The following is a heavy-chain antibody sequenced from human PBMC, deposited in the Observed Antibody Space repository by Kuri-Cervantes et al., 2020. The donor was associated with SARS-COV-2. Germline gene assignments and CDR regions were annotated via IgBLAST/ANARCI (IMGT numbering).Heavy chain of an antibody. CDR2: INPSGGST. D-gene: IGHD3-3*01. Sequence: ASLKVSCKASGYTSTSYYKHWLRQAPGQGLEWMGIINPSGGSTSYAQKFQGRVTMTRDTSTSTVYMELSSLRSEDTAVYYCARGGRGGSIFGVVIISPYYFDYCGQGTLVTVSS. V-gene: IGHV1-46*01. J-gene: IGHJ4*02. CDR1: GYTSTSYY. CDR3: ARGGRGGSIFGVVIISPYYFDY.